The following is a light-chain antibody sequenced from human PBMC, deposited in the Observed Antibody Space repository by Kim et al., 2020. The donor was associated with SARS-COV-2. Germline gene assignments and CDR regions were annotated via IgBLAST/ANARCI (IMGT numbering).Light chain of an antibody. J-gene: IGKJ1*01. CDR3: QQYKNRPPWT. CDR1: QGISSN. Sequence: IVMTQSPATLSVSPGDRATLSCRASQGISSNLAWYQQKPGQAPRLLMYDVSSRATEVPERFSGSGSGTEFTLTINSLQSEDFAIYYCQQYKNRPPWTFGQGTKVDIK. CDR2: DVS. V-gene: IGKV3-15*01.